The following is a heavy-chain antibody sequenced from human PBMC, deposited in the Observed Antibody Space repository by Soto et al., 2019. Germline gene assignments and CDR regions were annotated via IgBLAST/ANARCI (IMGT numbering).Heavy chain of an antibody. CDR3: ARKDKSGYFNWFDP. D-gene: IGHD3-22*01. J-gene: IGHJ5*02. Sequence: GESLKISCRTSGYKFTSSWIAWVRQMPGKGLEWMGIILPSDSDTRYSPSFQGQATISADRSTSTVFLQWASLKASDTAVYFCARKDKSGYFNWFDPWGQGTLVTV. CDR2: ILPSDSDT. V-gene: IGHV5-51*01. CDR1: GYKFTSSW.